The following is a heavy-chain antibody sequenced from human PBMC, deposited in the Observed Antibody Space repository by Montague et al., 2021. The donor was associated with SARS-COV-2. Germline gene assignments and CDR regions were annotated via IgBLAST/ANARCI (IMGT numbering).Heavy chain of an antibody. Sequence: SLSLSCAASGFTFSSFAMHWVRQAPGKGLEWVAVIWYDGSNEYYADSVKGRFTTSRDNSKNTVYLQINGLRLEDTAVYYCAKSAYSSSWYSDYWSQGTPVTVSS. D-gene: IGHD6-13*01. CDR2: IWYDGSNE. J-gene: IGHJ4*02. CDR1: GFTFSSFA. V-gene: IGHV3-30-3*02. CDR3: AKSAYSSSWYSDY.